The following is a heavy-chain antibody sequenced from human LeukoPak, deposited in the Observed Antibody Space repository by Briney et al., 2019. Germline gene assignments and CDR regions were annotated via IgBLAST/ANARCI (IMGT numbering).Heavy chain of an antibody. Sequence: SETLSLTCTVSGGSISSGDYYWSWIRQPPGKGLEWIGYIYYSGSTNYNPSLKSRVTISVDTSKNQFSLKLSSVTAADTAVYYCARRRSWQLLWAFDIWGQGTMVTVSS. J-gene: IGHJ3*02. CDR3: ARRRSWQLLWAFDI. CDR1: GGSISSGDYY. CDR2: IYYSGST. D-gene: IGHD6-13*01. V-gene: IGHV4-61*08.